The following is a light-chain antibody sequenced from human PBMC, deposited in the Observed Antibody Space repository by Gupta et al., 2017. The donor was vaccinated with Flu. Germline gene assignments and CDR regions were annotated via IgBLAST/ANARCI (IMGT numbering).Light chain of an antibody. Sequence: GERATLTCRARHSVSSNLAWYQQKPAQVPRLLIYGSSTRSTGMPASFSGSGSGTEFTLIISSLQSEDFSVFYCYQYNNWPWTFGQGTKVEIK. CDR3: YQYNNWPWT. CDR1: HSVSSN. CDR2: GSS. V-gene: IGKV3-15*01. J-gene: IGKJ1*01.